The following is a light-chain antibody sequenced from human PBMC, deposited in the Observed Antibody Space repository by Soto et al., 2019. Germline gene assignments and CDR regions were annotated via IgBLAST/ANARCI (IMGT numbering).Light chain of an antibody. Sequence: DVQLTQSPSTLSASVGDTVTITCRARQSVDSWLAWYQQKTGKAPKLIIYKASILEPDVPSRFSGGGSGTEFTLSIGGLQPDDLATYYCQQNTGYPKTFGQATKLEI. V-gene: IGKV1-5*03. CDR3: QQNTGYPKT. J-gene: IGKJ2*01. CDR1: QSVDSW. CDR2: KAS.